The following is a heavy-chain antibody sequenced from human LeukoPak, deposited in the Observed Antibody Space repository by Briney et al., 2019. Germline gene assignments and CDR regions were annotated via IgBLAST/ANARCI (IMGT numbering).Heavy chain of an antibody. V-gene: IGHV4-34*01. CDR3: ARGGAAAGYYYYYYGMDV. Sequence: SETLSLTCAVYGGSFGGYYWSWIRQPPGKGLEWIGEINHSGSTNYNPSLKSRVTISVDTSKNQFSLKLSSVTAADTAVYYCARGGAAAGYYYYYYGMDVWGQGTTVTVSS. CDR2: INHSGST. CDR1: GGSFGGYY. J-gene: IGHJ6*02. D-gene: IGHD6-13*01.